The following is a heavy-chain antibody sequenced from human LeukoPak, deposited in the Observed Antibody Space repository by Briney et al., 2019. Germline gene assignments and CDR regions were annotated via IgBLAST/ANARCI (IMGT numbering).Heavy chain of an antibody. D-gene: IGHD1-1*01. V-gene: IGHV3-13*01. Sequence: GGSLRLSCAASGFTFSSFDMHWVRQPTGQGLEWVSTIGTASDTYYPGSVEGPFPRSRDNAKNYFYLQMNSLTAGHTAVYYCARGPPRGKYYYMDVWGKGTTVTVSS. J-gene: IGHJ6*03. CDR1: GFTFSSFD. CDR2: IGTASDT. CDR3: ARGPPRGKYYYMDV.